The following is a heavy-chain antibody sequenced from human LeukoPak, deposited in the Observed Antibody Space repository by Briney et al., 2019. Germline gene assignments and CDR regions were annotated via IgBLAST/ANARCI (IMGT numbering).Heavy chain of an antibody. D-gene: IGHD4-23*01. V-gene: IGHV1-18*01. Sequence: GASVKVSCKASGGTFSSYAISWVRQAPGQGLEWMGWISAYNGNTNYAQKLQGRVTMTTDTSTSTAYMELRSLRSDDTAVYYCAREKYGGNSGDAFDIWGQGTMVTVSS. CDR1: GGTFSSYA. CDR2: ISAYNGNT. CDR3: AREKYGGNSGDAFDI. J-gene: IGHJ3*02.